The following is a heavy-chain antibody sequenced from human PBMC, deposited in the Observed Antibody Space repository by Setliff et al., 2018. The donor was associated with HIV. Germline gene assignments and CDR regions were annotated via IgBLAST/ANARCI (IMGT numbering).Heavy chain of an antibody. CDR3: AKNHITLFGGVITPFDY. CDR1: GFTFSSYW. CDR2: INSDGSST. D-gene: IGHD3-3*01. Sequence: LRLSCAASGFTFSSYWMHWVRQAPGKGLVWVSRINSDGSSTSYADSVKGRFIISRDNARNTLHLQMNSLRAEDTAVYYCAKNHITLFGGVITPFDYWGQGVLVTVSS. J-gene: IGHJ4*02. V-gene: IGHV3-74*01.